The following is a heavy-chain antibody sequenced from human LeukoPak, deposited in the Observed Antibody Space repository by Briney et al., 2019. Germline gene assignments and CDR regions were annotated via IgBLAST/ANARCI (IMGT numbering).Heavy chain of an antibody. D-gene: IGHD3-22*01. CDR2: IRHDGSDK. Sequence: GESLRLSCAASGFTFGSYGVHWVRQAPGKGLEWVAFIRHDGSDKYYADSVKGRFTISRDNSKSTLYLQMNSLRAEDTAVYYCAKACCVYYYDSTGYWRSANDAFDIWGQGTMVTVSS. CDR1: GFTFGSYG. J-gene: IGHJ3*02. V-gene: IGHV3-30*02. CDR3: AKACCVYYYDSTGYWRSANDAFDI.